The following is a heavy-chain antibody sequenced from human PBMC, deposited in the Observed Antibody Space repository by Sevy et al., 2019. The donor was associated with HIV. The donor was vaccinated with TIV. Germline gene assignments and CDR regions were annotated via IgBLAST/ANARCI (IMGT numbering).Heavy chain of an antibody. V-gene: IGHV3-23*01. D-gene: IGHD3-10*01. CDR3: AKQLGEVTVYYFDY. Sequence: GGSLRLSCAASGFTFSSYAMSWVCQAPGKGLEWVSAISGSGGSTYYADSVKGRFTISRDNSKNTLYLQMNSLRAEDTAVYYCAKQLGEVTVYYFDYWGQGTLVTVSS. CDR1: GFTFSSYA. J-gene: IGHJ4*02. CDR2: ISGSGGST.